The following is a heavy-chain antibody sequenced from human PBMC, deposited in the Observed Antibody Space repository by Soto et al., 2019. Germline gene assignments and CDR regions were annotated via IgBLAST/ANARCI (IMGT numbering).Heavy chain of an antibody. CDR3: ARDLLDFSSSQPDKCLDF. J-gene: IGHJ4*02. CDR2: IIPIFGTA. V-gene: IGHV1-69*13. CDR1: AGTFNRYA. D-gene: IGHD6-6*01. Sequence: SVKVSCKASAGTFNRYAISWVRQAPGQGLEWMGGIIPIFGTANYAQKFQGRVTITADESTSTAYMELSSLRSEDTAVYYCARDLLDFSSSQPDKCLDFWGQGTLVTVSS.